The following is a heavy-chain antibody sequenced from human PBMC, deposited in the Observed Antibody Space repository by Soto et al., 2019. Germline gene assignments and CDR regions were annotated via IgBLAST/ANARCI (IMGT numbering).Heavy chain of an antibody. Sequence: KESGPTLVKPTQTLTLTCTFSGFSLSTSGVGVGWIRQPPGKALEWLALIYWNDDKRYSPSLKSRLTITKDTSKNQVVLTMTNMDPVDTATYYCAHNALLGYCSSTSCLQYFDYWGQGTLVTVSS. J-gene: IGHJ4*02. D-gene: IGHD2-2*01. CDR2: IYWNDDK. CDR1: GFSLSTSGVG. CDR3: AHNALLGYCSSTSCLQYFDY. V-gene: IGHV2-5*01.